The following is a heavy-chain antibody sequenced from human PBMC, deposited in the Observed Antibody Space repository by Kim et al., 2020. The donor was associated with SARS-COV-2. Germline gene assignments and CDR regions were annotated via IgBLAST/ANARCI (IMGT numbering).Heavy chain of an antibody. V-gene: IGHV4-34*09. Sequence: NNHSPSLTTRLTISGEPSKNQFSLKLSSVSAADTAVYYWARDYDSSGYYDIWGQGILVTVSS. CDR3: ARDYDSSGYYDI. CDR2: N. D-gene: IGHD3-22*01. J-gene: IGHJ4*02.